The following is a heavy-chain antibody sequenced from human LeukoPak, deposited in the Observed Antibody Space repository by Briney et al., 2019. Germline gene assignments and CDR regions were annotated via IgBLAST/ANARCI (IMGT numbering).Heavy chain of an antibody. CDR2: ISGSGGST. D-gene: IGHD3-3*01. CDR3: AKGGYDFWSGYLAFDI. Sequence: GGSLRLSCAASGFTFSSYAMSWVRQAPGKGLEWVSAISGSGGSTYYADSVKGRFTISRDNSKNTLYLQMNSLRAEDTAVYYCAKGGYDFWSGYLAFDIWGQGTMVTVSS. J-gene: IGHJ3*02. V-gene: IGHV3-23*01. CDR1: GFTFSSYA.